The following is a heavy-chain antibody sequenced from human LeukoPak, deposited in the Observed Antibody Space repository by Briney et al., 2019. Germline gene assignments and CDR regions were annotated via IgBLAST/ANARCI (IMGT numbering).Heavy chain of an antibody. J-gene: IGHJ4*02. V-gene: IGHV3-30*04. D-gene: IGHD3-10*01. CDR2: ISYDGSNK. CDR1: GFTFSSYA. Sequence: GGSLRLSCAASGFTFSSYAMHWVRQAPGKGLEWVAVISYDGSNKYYADSVKGRFTISRDNAKNALYLRMNSLRAEDTAVYYCAKDLHYGSADYWGRGTLVTVSS. CDR3: AKDLHYGSADY.